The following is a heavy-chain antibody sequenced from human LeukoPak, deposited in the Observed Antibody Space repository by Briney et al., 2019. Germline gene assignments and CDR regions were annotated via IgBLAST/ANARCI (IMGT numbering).Heavy chain of an antibody. CDR1: GFTFNNYA. CDR3: AREKGYSLDY. Sequence: GGSLRLSCAGSGFTFNNYAMSWVRRAPRKGLEWVSTIMIGGDGKHYADSVKGRFTISRDNSKNTLYLQMNSLRAEDTAVYYCAREKGYSLDYWGQGTLVTVSS. CDR2: IMIGGDGK. V-gene: IGHV3-23*01. D-gene: IGHD6-13*01. J-gene: IGHJ4*02.